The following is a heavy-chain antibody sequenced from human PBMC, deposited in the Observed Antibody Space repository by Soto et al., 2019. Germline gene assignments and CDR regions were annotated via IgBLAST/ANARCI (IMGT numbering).Heavy chain of an antibody. Sequence: PSETLSLTCTVSGGSISSSSYYWGWIRQPPGKGLEWIGSTYYSGSTYYNPSLKSRVTISVDTSKNQFSLKLSSVTAADTAVYYCARTLMTTVTTYDYWGQGTLVTVSS. V-gene: IGHV4-39*01. J-gene: IGHJ4*02. D-gene: IGHD4-17*01. CDR2: TYYSGST. CDR1: GGSISSSSYY. CDR3: ARTLMTTVTTYDY.